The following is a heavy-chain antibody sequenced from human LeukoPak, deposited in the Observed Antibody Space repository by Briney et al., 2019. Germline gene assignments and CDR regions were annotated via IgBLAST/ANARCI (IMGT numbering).Heavy chain of an antibody. Sequence: PGGSLRLSCAASRFTFSSYSMNWVRQAPGKGLEWVSSISSSSSYIYYADSVKGRFTISRDNAKNSLYLQMNSLRAEDTAVYYCARGRSSGWEPDAFDIWGQGTMVTVSS. V-gene: IGHV3-21*01. J-gene: IGHJ3*02. CDR1: RFTFSSYS. CDR3: ARGRSSGWEPDAFDI. CDR2: ISSSSSYI. D-gene: IGHD6-19*01.